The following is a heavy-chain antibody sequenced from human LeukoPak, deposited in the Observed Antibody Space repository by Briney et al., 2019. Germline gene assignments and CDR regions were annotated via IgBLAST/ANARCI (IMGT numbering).Heavy chain of an antibody. CDR3: AKDIDYYGSGSPFDY. CDR1: GFTFSSYA. Sequence: GASLRLSCAASGFTFSSYAMSWVRQAPGKGLEWVSAISGSGGSTYYADSVKGRFTISRDNSKNTLYLQMNSLRAEDTAVYYCAKDIDYYGSGSPFDYWGQGTLVTVSS. CDR2: ISGSGGST. D-gene: IGHD3-10*01. V-gene: IGHV3-23*01. J-gene: IGHJ4*02.